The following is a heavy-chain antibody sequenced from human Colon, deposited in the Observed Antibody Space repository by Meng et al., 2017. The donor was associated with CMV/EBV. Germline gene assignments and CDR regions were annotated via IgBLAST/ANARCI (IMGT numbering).Heavy chain of an antibody. CDR3: ARATKSSCWEVLDY. CDR1: GESFSGYY. Sequence: QVQVQQWGGGVLKPSATLSLPCVVYGESFSGYYWTWIRQHPGRGLEWIGESYYTGSTNYSPSLKSQVTISLDTSKNQFSLKLNSVTAADTAVYYCARATKSSCWEVLDYWGHGTLVTVSS. D-gene: IGHD2-2*01. J-gene: IGHJ4*01. CDR2: SYYTGST. V-gene: IGHV4-34*01.